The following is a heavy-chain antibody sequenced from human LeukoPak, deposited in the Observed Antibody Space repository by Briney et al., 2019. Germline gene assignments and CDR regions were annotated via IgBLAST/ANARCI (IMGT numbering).Heavy chain of an antibody. V-gene: IGHV3-30*03. CDR1: GFTFSSYG. D-gene: IGHD4-17*01. Sequence: SGGSVRLSCAASGFTFSSYGMYWVGQAPGKGLEWVAGISYDGSNKYYADSVKGRFRSPRDNSKNTLYLQMNSLRAEDTAVYYCARADGDYGGGYYGMDVGGQETGDTVPS. CDR3: ARADGDYGGGYYGMDV. J-gene: IGHJ6*02. CDR2: ISYDGSNK.